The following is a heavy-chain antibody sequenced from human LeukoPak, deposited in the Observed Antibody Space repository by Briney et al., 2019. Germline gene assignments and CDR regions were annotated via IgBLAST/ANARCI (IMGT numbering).Heavy chain of an antibody. V-gene: IGHV4-34*01. Sequence: SGTLSLTCAVYGGSFSGYYWSWIRQPPGEGLEWIGEIIHRGSTNYNPSLKSRLTISVDTSKNQFSLKLSSVTAADTAVYYCARGDTVAARPGRFDYWGQGTLVTVSS. CDR3: ARGDTVAARPGRFDY. CDR1: GGSFSGYY. CDR2: IIHRGST. D-gene: IGHD6-6*01. J-gene: IGHJ4*02.